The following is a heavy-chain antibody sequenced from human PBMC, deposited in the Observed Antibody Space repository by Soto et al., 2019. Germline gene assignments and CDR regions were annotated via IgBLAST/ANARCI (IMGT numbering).Heavy chain of an antibody. V-gene: IGHV1-2*02. CDR2: INPNSGGT. D-gene: IGHD2-2*01. Sequence: ASVKVSCKASGYTFTSYGISWVRQAPGQGLEWMGWINPNSGGTDYALKFQGRVTMTRDTSITTAYMELSRLRSDDTAVYYCARDIVVEPAAPYFDYWGQGTLVTVSS. CDR3: ARDIVVEPAAPYFDY. CDR1: GYTFTSYG. J-gene: IGHJ4*02.